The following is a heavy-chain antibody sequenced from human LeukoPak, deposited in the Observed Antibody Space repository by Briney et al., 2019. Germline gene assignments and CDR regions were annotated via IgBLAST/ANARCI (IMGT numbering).Heavy chain of an antibody. CDR1: GGSISNYY. CDR3: ARLREDSYDYYGMDV. D-gene: IGHD2-15*01. CDR2: IYYSGST. V-gene: IGHV4-59*08. J-gene: IGHJ6*02. Sequence: SETLSLTCSVSGGSISNYYWSWIRQPPGKGLEWIGYIYYSGSTNYNPSLKSRVTISVDTSQNQFSLKLSSVTAADTAVYYCARLREDSYDYYGMDVWGQGTTVTVS.